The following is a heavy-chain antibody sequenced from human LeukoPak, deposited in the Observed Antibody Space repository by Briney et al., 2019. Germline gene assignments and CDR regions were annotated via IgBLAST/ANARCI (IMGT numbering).Heavy chain of an antibody. CDR3: ARDIMVRGRGGYFDI. J-gene: IGHJ4*02. CDR1: GVSISSYY. V-gene: IGHV4-59*01. D-gene: IGHD3-10*01. Sequence: SETLSLTCNVSGVSISSYYWSWIRQSPGKGLEWIGYIYYSGSSYYSPSLKSRVTNSIDTSKNQFSLKLNSVTAADTAVYYCARDIMVRGRGGYFDIWGQGTLVTVSS. CDR2: IYYSGSS.